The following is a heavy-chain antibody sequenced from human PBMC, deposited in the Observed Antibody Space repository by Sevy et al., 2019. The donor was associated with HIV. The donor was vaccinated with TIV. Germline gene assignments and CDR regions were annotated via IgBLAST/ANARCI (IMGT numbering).Heavy chain of an antibody. CDR3: AERGGGHYDPDEIGYYFYYYNMDV. Sequence: GGSLRLSCAVSGFSFDSYGMTWVRQAPGKGLEWVSGISGSGTRTYYADSVKGRFIISRDNSKNTLYLQMNSLRSEDTAIYYSAERGGGHYDPDEIGYYFYYYNMDVWGKGTTVTVSS. V-gene: IGHV3-23*01. CDR2: ISGSGTRT. CDR1: GFSFDSYG. J-gene: IGHJ6*03. D-gene: IGHD3-22*01.